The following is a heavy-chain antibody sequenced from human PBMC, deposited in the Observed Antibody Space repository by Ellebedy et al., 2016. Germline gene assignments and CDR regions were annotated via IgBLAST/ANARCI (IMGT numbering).Heavy chain of an antibody. CDR3: ASSTSCLNPNGVCARLGVWGMDV. J-gene: IGHJ6*02. V-gene: IGHV5-10-1*01. CDR2: IDPSDSYT. Sequence: GESLKISXKGSGYSFTSYWISWVRQMPGKGLEWMGRIDPSDSYTNYSPSFQGHVTISADKSISTAYLQWSSLKASDTAMYYCASSTSCLNPNGVCARLGVWGMDVWGQGTTVTVSS. CDR1: GYSFTSYW. D-gene: IGHD2-2*01.